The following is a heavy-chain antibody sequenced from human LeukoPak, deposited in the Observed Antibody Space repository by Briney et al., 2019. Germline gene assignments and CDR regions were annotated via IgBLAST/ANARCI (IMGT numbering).Heavy chain of an antibody. CDR3: ARIPTLRYPPYFDL. J-gene: IGHJ2*01. CDR1: GGSISSGDYY. V-gene: IGHV4-30-4*08. D-gene: IGHD3-9*01. CDR2: INHSGST. Sequence: SQTRSLTCTVSGGSISSGDYYWSWIRQPPGKGLEWIGEINHSGSTNYNPSLKSRVTISVDTSKNQFSLKLSSVTAADTAVYYCARIPTLRYPPYFDLWGRGTLVTVSS.